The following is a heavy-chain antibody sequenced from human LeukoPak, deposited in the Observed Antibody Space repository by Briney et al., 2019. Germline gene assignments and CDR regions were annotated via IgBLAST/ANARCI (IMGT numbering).Heavy chain of an antibody. CDR2: ISYDGKNI. Sequence: GGSLRLSCAASGFSFSSYGFHWVRQAPGKGLEWVSAISYDGKNIHYADSVKGRSTISRDNSRNTVYLQMNCLRVEDTAVYYCAKTYSRESGYDFFFHYWGQGTRVTVSS. V-gene: IGHV3-33*06. J-gene: IGHJ4*02. D-gene: IGHD5-12*01. CDR1: GFSFSSYG. CDR3: AKTYSRESGYDFFFHY.